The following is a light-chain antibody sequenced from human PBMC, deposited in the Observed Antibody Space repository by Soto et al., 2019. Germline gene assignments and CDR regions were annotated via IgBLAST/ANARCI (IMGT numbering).Light chain of an antibody. V-gene: IGKV1-5*03. CDR1: QSISNW. J-gene: IGKJ2*01. CDR3: QQYNSS. Sequence: DTQITQSPSTLSASVGDRVTITCRASQSISNWLAWYQQKPGKAPKLLIYKASSLESGVPSRFSGSGSGAEFTLTISSLKTDDFATYYCQQYNSSFGQGTKVDXK. CDR2: KAS.